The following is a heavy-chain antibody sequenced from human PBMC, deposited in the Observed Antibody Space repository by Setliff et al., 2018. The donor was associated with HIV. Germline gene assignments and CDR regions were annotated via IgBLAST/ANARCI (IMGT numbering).Heavy chain of an antibody. CDR1: GGSISSYY. J-gene: IGHJ4*02. CDR2: VYYGGST. V-gene: IGHV4-59*08. CDR3: ARHAAGPDGPFDY. Sequence: NPSETLSLTCTVSGGSISSYYWSWIRQPPGKGLEWIGYVYYGGSTTYNPSLKSRVTISIDTSKNQFSLKLSSVTAADTAVYYCARHAAGPDGPFDYWGQGTLVTVSS.